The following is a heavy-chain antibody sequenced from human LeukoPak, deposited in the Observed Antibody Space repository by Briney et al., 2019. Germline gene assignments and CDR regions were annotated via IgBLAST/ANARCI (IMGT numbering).Heavy chain of an antibody. CDR1: GFTFSSYE. CDR3: AKDLNDILTGYSLSDY. D-gene: IGHD3-9*01. J-gene: IGHJ4*02. Sequence: GGSLRLSCAASGFTFSSYEMNWVRQAPGKGREWGSYISVIGYNIYYADSVKGRFTISRDNSKNTLYLQMNSLRAEDTAVYYCAKDLNDILTGYSLSDYWGQGTLVTVSS. V-gene: IGHV3-48*03. CDR2: ISVIGYNI.